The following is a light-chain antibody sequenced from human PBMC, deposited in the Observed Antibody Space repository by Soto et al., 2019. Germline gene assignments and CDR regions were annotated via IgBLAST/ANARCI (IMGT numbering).Light chain of an antibody. J-gene: IGLJ1*01. Sequence: QSALTQPPSASGTPGQRVTISCSGSSSNIGSNTVNWFQHLPGTAPTLLIYINNQRPSGVPDRFSGSKSGTSAYLAITGLHSEDEAHYYCAAWDDSLNGYVFGTGTKVTVL. V-gene: IGLV1-44*01. CDR2: INN. CDR3: AAWDDSLNGYV. CDR1: SSNIGSNT.